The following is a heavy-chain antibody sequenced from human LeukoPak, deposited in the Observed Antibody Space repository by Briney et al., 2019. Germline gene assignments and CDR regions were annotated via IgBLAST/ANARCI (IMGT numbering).Heavy chain of an antibody. CDR2: IDTNGRTT. V-gene: IGHV3-74*01. CDR1: SFTFSRYW. CDR3: ARDLAGADDY. J-gene: IGHJ4*02. Sequence: GGSLRLSCAASSFTFSRYWFHWVPQAPGKGLDWVSRIDTNGRTTDYADSVKGRFTISRDNAKNTLFLEMNSLRAEDTAIYYCARDLAGADDYWGQGTLVTVSS. D-gene: IGHD6-13*01.